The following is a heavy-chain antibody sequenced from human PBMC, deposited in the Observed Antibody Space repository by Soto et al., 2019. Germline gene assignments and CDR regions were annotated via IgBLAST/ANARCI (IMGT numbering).Heavy chain of an antibody. CDR3: CGLPY. V-gene: IGHV3-74*01. CDR2: INSDGSRI. CDR1: GFTFSSYW. J-gene: IGHJ4*02. D-gene: IGHD2-21*01. Sequence: EVQLVESGGGLVQPGGSLRLSCAASGFTFSSYWMHWVRQAPGKGLVWVSRINSDGSRIDYADSVKGRFAISRDNAKNTLYPQMNSLRAEDTAVYYCCGLPYWGQGTLVTVSS.